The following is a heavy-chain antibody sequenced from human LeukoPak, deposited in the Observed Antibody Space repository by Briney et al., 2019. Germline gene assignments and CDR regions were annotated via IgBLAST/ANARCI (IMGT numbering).Heavy chain of an antibody. CDR1: GASISSGGYF. CDR2: IETSGST. J-gene: IGHJ4*02. CDR3: ARSSSSGYFDY. Sequence: PSETLSLTCTVSGASISSGGYFWSWIRQPAGKGVEWIGRIETSGSTNYNPSLKSRVTISVDTSKNQFSLKLRSVTAADTAVYYCARSSSSGYFDYWGQGTLVTVSS. V-gene: IGHV4-61*02. D-gene: IGHD6-6*01.